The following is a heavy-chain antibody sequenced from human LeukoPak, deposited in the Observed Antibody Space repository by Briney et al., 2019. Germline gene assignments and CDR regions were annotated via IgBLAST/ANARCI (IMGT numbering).Heavy chain of an antibody. D-gene: IGHD5-12*01. CDR3: ARVVVLSGYDYLDY. Sequence: GGPLRLSCAASGLTVSSNYMSWVRQAPGKGLEWVSLIYASGDTYYADSVKGRFTISRDNSKNMLYLQVNSLRADDTAVYYCARVVVLSGYDYLDYWGQGTLVTVSS. CDR2: IYASGDT. J-gene: IGHJ4*02. V-gene: IGHV3-53*01. CDR1: GLTVSSNY.